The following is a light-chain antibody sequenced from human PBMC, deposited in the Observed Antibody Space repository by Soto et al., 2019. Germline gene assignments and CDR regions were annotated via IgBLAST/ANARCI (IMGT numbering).Light chain of an antibody. CDR3: QQSYSTPIT. Sequence: DNVLTQFPGTLSMSPFVTATISCRPSQSVCSNLLAWDQQKPGQTPRLLVYGASSRATGIPDRFSGSGSGTGFTLTINSLQPEDFATYYCQQSYSTPITFGQGTLLEIK. V-gene: IGKV3-20*01. J-gene: IGKJ5*01. CDR2: GAS. CDR1: QSVCSNL.